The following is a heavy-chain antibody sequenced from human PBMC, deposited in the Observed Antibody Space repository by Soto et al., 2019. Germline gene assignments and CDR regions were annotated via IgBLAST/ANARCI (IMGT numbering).Heavy chain of an antibody. CDR1: GGSISSYY. J-gene: IGHJ6*02. Sequence: TSETLSLTCTVSGGSISSYYWSWIRQPPGKGLEWIGYIYYSGSTNYNPSLKSRVTISVDTSKNQFSLKLSSVTAADTAVYYCARGIRYCSGGSCHGSHGMDVWGQGTTVTVSS. CDR2: IYYSGST. V-gene: IGHV4-59*01. D-gene: IGHD2-15*01. CDR3: ARGIRYCSGGSCHGSHGMDV.